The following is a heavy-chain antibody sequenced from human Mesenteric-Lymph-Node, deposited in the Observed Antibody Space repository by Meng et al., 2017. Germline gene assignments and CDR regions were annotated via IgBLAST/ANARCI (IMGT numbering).Heavy chain of an antibody. CDR2: IDYSGST. V-gene: IGHV4-59*01. Sequence: SETLSLSCTVSGGSIRSSYWSWIRQPPGKGLEWIGYIDYSGSTTYNPSLKSRVTISVDTSKNQFSLELNSVTAADTAVYYCARRLVWFGESDLWGRGTLVTVSS. D-gene: IGHD3-10*01. CDR3: ARRLVWFGESDL. J-gene: IGHJ2*01. CDR1: GGSIRSSY.